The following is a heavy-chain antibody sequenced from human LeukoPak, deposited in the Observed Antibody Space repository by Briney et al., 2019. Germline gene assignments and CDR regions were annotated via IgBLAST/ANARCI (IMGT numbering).Heavy chain of an antibody. J-gene: IGHJ4*02. CDR2: INTDGSST. Sequence: GGSLRLSCAASGFTFSSYWMHWVRQAPGKGLVWVSRINTDGSSTSYADSVKGRFTISRDNAKNTLYLQMNSLRAEDTAVYYCARDIQQLVLDYWGQGTLVTVSS. CDR3: ARDIQQLVLDY. CDR1: GFTFSSYW. D-gene: IGHD6-13*01. V-gene: IGHV3-74*01.